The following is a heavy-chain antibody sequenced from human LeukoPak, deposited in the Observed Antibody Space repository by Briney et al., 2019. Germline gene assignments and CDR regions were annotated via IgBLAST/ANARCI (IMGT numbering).Heavy chain of an antibody. CDR2: INYSGNT. D-gene: IGHD2-2*01. J-gene: IGHJ5*02. Sequence: PSETLSLTCTVSGGSISSSSYYWGWIRQPPGKGLEWIGSINYSGNTYYNPSLKSRVTISVNTSKNQFSLKLSSVTAADTAVYYCARIYCSSTSCYRFDPWGQGTLVTVSS. CDR3: ARIYCSSTSCYRFDP. CDR1: GGSISSSSYY. V-gene: IGHV4-39*07.